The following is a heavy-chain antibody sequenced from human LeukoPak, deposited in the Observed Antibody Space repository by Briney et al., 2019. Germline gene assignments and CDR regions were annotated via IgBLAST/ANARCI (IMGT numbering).Heavy chain of an antibody. CDR3: ARRIAVAGFDY. J-gene: IGHJ4*02. CDR1: GGSFGGYY. Sequence: PSETLSLTCAVYGGSFGGYYWSWIRQPPGKGLEWIGEINHSGSTNYNPSLKSRVTISVDTSKNQFSLKLSSVTAADTAMYYCARRIAVAGFDYWGQGTLVTVSS. V-gene: IGHV4-34*01. CDR2: INHSGST. D-gene: IGHD6-19*01.